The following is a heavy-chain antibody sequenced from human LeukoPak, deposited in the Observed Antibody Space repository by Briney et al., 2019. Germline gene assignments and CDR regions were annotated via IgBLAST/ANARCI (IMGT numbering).Heavy chain of an antibody. CDR1: RFTFSSYS. J-gene: IGHJ4*02. CDR2: IYSDGST. CDR3: ARQHPYYYSIDY. V-gene: IGHV3-66*04. D-gene: IGHD3-22*01. Sequence: GGSLRLSCAASRFTFSSYSMSWVRQAPGKGLEWVSVIYSDGSTYYADSMKGRFTISRDNSKNTLYLQMSNLRAEDTAVYYCARQHPYYYSIDYWGQGTLVTVSS.